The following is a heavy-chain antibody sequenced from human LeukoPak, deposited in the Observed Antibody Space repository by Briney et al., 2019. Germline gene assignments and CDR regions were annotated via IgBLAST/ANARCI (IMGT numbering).Heavy chain of an antibody. CDR2: IGSAGDT. CDR3: ARVNMVRGVLLGGYDY. V-gene: IGHV3-13*01. D-gene: IGHD3-10*01. J-gene: IGHJ4*02. CDR1: GFTFSTYD. Sequence: PGGSLRLSCAASGFTFSTYDMHWFRQATGKRLEWVSAIGSAGDTYYPGSVKGRFTVSRENAKNSLYLQMNSLRVGDTAVYYCARVNMVRGVLLGGYDYWGQGTLVTVSS.